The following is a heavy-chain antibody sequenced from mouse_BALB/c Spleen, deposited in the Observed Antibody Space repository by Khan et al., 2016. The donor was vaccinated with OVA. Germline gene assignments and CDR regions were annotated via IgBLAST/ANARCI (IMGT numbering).Heavy chain of an antibody. CDR1: GFSLTSYG. J-gene: IGHJ4*01. D-gene: IGHD2-1*01. V-gene: IGHV2-2*02. CDR2: IWSGGST. Sequence: VQLVESGPGLVAPSQSLSITCTVSGFSLTSYGVHWVRQSPGKGLEWLGVIWSGGSTDSNAAFISRLSINKDNSKSQVFFRMNSLQANDTSIYYCARTYFSYGSYGDYYAMDYWGQGTSVTVSS. CDR3: ARTYFSYGSYGDYYAMDY.